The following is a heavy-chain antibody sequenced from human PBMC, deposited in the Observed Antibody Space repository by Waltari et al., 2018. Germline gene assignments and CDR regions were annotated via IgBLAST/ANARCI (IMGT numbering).Heavy chain of an antibody. V-gene: IGHV4-61*02. CDR3: ARVRVGAPEEGHAFDI. J-gene: IGHJ3*02. CDR1: GGSIRSGSYY. Sequence: QVQLQESGPGLVKPSQTLSLTCTVSGGSIRSGSYYWSWIRQTAGKGLEWIGRIYTSGSTNYNPSLKSRVTISVDTSKNQFSLKLSSVTAADTAVYYCARVRVGAPEEGHAFDIWGQGTMVTVSS. D-gene: IGHD1-26*01. CDR2: IYTSGST.